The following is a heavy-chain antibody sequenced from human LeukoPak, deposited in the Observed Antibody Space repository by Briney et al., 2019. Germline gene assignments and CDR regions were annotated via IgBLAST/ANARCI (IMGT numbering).Heavy chain of an antibody. D-gene: IGHD4-17*01. Sequence: GGSLRLSCAASRFTFSSYEMNWVRQAQGKGLEWVSYISSSGNTIYYADSVKGRFTNSRDNANNSLYLQMNSLRAEDTAVYYCARDRADYVGAFDIWGQGTMVTVSS. CDR3: ARDRADYVGAFDI. J-gene: IGHJ3*02. CDR2: ISSSGNTI. CDR1: RFTFSSYE. V-gene: IGHV3-48*03.